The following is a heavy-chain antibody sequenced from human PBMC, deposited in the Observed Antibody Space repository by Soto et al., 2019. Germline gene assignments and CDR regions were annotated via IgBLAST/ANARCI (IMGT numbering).Heavy chain of an antibody. CDR3: AKNKRYYDFWSGYDY. V-gene: IGHV3-30*18. Sequence: GGSLRLSCAASGFTFSSYGMHWVRQAPGKGLEWVAVISYDGSNKYYADSVKGRFTISRDNSKNTLYLQMNSLRAEDTAVYYCAKNKRYYDFWSGYDYWGQGTLVTVSS. J-gene: IGHJ4*02. CDR2: ISYDGSNK. D-gene: IGHD3-3*01. CDR1: GFTFSSYG.